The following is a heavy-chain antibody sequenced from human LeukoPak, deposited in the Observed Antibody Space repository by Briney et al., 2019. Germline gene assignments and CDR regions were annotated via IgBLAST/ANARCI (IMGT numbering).Heavy chain of an antibody. CDR2: IKQDGSEK. D-gene: IGHD2-2*01. V-gene: IGHV3-7*03. J-gene: IGHJ6*02. CDR1: GFTFSSYW. CDR3: AKDSPRLGTSCCNYGMDV. Sequence: GGSLRLSCAASGFTFSSYWMSWVRQAPGKGLEWVANIKQDGSEKYYVDSVKGRFTISRDNAKNSLYLQMNSLRAEDTALYYCAKDSPRLGTSCCNYGMDVWGQGTTVTVSS.